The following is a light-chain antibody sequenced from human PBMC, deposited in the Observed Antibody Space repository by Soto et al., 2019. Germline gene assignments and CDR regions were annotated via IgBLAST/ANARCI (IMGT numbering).Light chain of an antibody. V-gene: IGLV2-8*01. J-gene: IGLJ2*01. CDR1: SSDVGGYNY. CDR2: GDS. CDR3: CAYAGSNTLV. Sequence: QSVLTQPPSASGSPGQSVTISCIGTSSDVGGYNYVSWYQQHPGKAPKLLIFGDSNRPSGVPDRFSGSKSGNTASLTISGLQAEDEADYYCCAYAGSNTLVFGGGTKLTVL.